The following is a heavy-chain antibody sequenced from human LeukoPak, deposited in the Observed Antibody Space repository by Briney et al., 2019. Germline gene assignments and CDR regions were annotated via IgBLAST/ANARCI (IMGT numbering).Heavy chain of an antibody. J-gene: IGHJ6*03. CDR3: PRGSLSSSWYGYYYYYMDV. D-gene: IGHD6-13*01. CDR2: TNPNSGNT. Sequence: GASVKVSCKASGYTFTSYAMNWVRQATGQGLEWMGWTNPNSGNTGYAQKFQGRVTMTRNTSISTAYMELSSLRSEDTAVYYCPRGSLSSSWYGYYYYYMDVWGKGTTVTISS. CDR1: GYTFTSYA. V-gene: IGHV1-8*02.